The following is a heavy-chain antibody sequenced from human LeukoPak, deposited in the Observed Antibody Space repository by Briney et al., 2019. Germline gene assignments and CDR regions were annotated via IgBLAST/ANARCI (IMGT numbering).Heavy chain of an antibody. CDR2: IIPSGGTT. Sequence: GGSLRLSCTASGFTFSNYGMNWVRQAPGRGLEWVSGIIPSGGTTYYADSVKGRFTISRDNSQNTMYLQMNSLRAEDTALYFCAKDSGWILFDDWGQGTLVTVSS. CDR3: AKDSGWILFDD. J-gene: IGHJ4*02. V-gene: IGHV3-23*01. D-gene: IGHD2-2*03. CDR1: GFTFSNYG.